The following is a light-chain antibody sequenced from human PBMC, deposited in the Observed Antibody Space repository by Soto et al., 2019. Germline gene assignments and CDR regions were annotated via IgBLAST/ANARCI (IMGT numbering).Light chain of an antibody. V-gene: IGLV2-8*01. CDR2: EVT. J-gene: IGLJ1*01. CDR1: SSDIGGYNY. Sequence: QSVLTQPPSASGSPGQSVTISCTGTSSDIGGYNYVSWYQQHPGKAPKLMIYEVTKRPSGVPDRFSGSKSGNTASLTVFGLQAADEADYYCTSYAGRNNLVFGTGTKVTVL. CDR3: TSYAGRNNLV.